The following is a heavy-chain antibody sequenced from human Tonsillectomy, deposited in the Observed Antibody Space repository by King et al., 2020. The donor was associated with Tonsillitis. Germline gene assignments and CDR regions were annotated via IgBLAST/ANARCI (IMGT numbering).Heavy chain of an antibody. CDR1: VGTFSSYD. J-gene: IGHJ6*02. CDR2: IIPIIVTS. Sequence: VQLVQSGAELKKPGSSVKVSCKASVGTFSSYDITWVRQAPVQGLEWMGGIIPIIVTSTYAQKLQGRVRCTADESTSTAYMELRSLRSEDTAVYYCARGGGSPHSGLAVWGQGTTVIVSS. V-gene: IGHV1-69*01. D-gene: IGHD2-15*01. CDR3: ARGGGSPHSGLAV.